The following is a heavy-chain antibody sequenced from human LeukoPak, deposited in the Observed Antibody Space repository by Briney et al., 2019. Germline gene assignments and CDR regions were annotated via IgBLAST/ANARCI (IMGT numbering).Heavy chain of an antibody. D-gene: IGHD6-25*01. Sequence: ASVKVSCKASGYTFTSYGINWVRQAPGQGLEWMGWISAYNGNTNYAQKLQGRVTMTTDTSTSTAYMELRSLRSDDTAVYYCARVPPFGSGWPHYYYYYMDVWGKGTTVTVSS. CDR1: GYTFTSYG. CDR2: ISAYNGNT. CDR3: ARVPPFGSGWPHYYYYYMDV. V-gene: IGHV1-18*01. J-gene: IGHJ6*03.